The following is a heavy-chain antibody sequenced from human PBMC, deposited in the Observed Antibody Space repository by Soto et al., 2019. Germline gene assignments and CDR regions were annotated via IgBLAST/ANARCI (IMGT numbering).Heavy chain of an antibody. V-gene: IGHV3-23*05. CDR3: ARDAPASSPPYAYDI. D-gene: IGHD6-25*01. CDR2: IHISGSRT. J-gene: IGHJ3*02. CDR1: GFTFDNYA. Sequence: EVQLLESGGDLVQPGGSLRLSCAATGFTFDNYAMTWVRQAPGKGLEWVSTIHISGSRTQYAVSVKDRFTISRDDSRNRLYLQMDSLRAEDTALYYCARDAPASSPPYAYDIWGQGTMVTVSS.